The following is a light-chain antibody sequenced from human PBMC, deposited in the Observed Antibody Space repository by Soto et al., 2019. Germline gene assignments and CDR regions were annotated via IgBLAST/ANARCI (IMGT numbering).Light chain of an antibody. Sequence: EIVLTQSPGTLSLSPGERATLSCRASQSVSSSYLAWYQQKPGQAPRLLIYGASSRATGIPDRFSGSGSGTDFTHTISRLEPEDIAVYYCQQYGSSPYTCGQGTKLEIK. J-gene: IGKJ2*01. CDR2: GAS. V-gene: IGKV3-20*01. CDR3: QQYGSSPYT. CDR1: QSVSSSY.